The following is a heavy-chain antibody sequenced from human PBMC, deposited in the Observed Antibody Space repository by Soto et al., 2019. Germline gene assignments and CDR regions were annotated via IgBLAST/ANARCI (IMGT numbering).Heavy chain of an antibody. CDR2: ISAYNGNT. D-gene: IGHD3-10*01. CDR3: AREGFGELPPSYYYYGMDV. V-gene: IGHV1-18*01. CDR1: GYTFTSYG. J-gene: IGHJ6*02. Sequence: ASVKVSCKASGYTFTSYGISWVRQAPGQGLEWMGWISAYNGNTNYAQKLQGRVTMTTDTSTSTAYMELRSLRSDDTAVYYCAREGFGELPPSYYYYGMDVWGQGTTVTVSS.